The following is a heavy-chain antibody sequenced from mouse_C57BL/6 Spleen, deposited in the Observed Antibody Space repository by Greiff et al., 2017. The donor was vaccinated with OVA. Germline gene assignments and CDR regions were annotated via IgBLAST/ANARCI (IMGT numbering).Heavy chain of an antibody. CDR3: AREGGDYGYPSAMDY. V-gene: IGHV1-55*01. J-gene: IGHJ4*01. Sequence: QVQLQQPGAELVQPGASVKLSCKASGYTFTSYWITWVKQRPGQGLEWIGDIYPGSGSTKYNEKFKSKATLTVDTSSSTAYMQLSSLTSEDSAVYYCAREGGDYGYPSAMDYWGQGTSVTVSS. CDR1: GYTFTSYW. CDR2: IYPGSGST. D-gene: IGHD2-2*01.